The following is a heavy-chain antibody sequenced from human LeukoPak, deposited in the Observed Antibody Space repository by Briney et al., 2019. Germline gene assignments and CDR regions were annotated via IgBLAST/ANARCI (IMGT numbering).Heavy chain of an antibody. D-gene: IGHD6-19*01. J-gene: IGHJ4*02. Sequence: GGSLRLSCAASGFTFSSYGMHWVRQAPGKGLEWVAVIWYDGSNKYYADSVKGRFTISRDNSKNTLYLQMNSLRAEDTAVYYCASSYSVTIAVVPGGYWGQGTLVTVSS. CDR3: ASSYSVTIAVVPGGY. V-gene: IGHV3-33*01. CDR1: GFTFSSYG. CDR2: IWYDGSNK.